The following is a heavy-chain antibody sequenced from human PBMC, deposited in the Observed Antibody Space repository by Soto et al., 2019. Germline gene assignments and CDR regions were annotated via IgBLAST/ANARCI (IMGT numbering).Heavy chain of an antibody. V-gene: IGHV4-59*01. D-gene: IGHD1-26*01. Sequence: SETLSLTCTVSGGSISSYYWSWIRQPPGKGLEWIGYIYYSGSTNYNPSLKSRVTISIDTAKNQFSLKLSTVTVADTDVHVCARGGGSYYYFDYWGQGTLVTVSS. CDR2: IYYSGST. J-gene: IGHJ4*02. CDR3: ARGGGSYYYFDY. CDR1: GGSISSYY.